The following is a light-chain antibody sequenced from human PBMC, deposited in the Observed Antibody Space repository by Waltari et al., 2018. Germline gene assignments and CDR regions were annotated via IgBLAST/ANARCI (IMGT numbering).Light chain of an antibody. J-gene: IGLJ3*02. CDR1: DPKIRRIY. CDR3: AAWDNSLNTGV. Sequence: QSVLTQPPRVSVAPGQKVHISGSGCDPKIRRIYVYVYHQVPGTAPKLLIYQNNKRLSVTPDRFSGSKSGTSATLDITTLQTGDEADYYCAAWDNSLNTGVFGGRTKLTVL. CDR2: QNN. V-gene: IGLV1-51*01.